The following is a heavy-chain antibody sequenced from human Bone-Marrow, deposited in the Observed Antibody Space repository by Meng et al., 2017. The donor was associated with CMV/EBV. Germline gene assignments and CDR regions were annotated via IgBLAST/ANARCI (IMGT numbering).Heavy chain of an antibody. V-gene: IGHV1-8*01. D-gene: IGHD6-19*01. CDR2: MNPNSGNI. CDR3: ARDVTRGAVAGNLEY. Sequence: ASVKVSCKASGDTFTRYDFNWVRQATGQGLECMAWMNPNSGNIGYAQKFQGRVTVTRNTSISTTYMELSSLRSEDTAVYYCARDVTRGAVAGNLEYWGQGTLVTVSS. J-gene: IGHJ4*02. CDR1: GDTFTRYD.